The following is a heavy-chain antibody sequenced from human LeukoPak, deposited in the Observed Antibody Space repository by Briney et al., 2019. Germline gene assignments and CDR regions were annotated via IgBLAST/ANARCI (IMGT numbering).Heavy chain of an antibody. CDR2: ISYDGSNK. Sequence: GGSLRLSCAAYGFTFSSYAMHWVRQAPGKGLEWVAVISYDGSNKYYADSVKGRFTISRDNSKNTLYLQMNSLRAEDTAVYYCTSGYSLYWGQGTLVTVSS. CDR3: TSGYSLY. D-gene: IGHD3-22*01. J-gene: IGHJ4*02. V-gene: IGHV3-30-3*01. CDR1: GFTFSSYA.